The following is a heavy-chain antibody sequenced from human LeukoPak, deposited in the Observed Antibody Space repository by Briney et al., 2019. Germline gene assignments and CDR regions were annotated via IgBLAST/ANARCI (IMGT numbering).Heavy chain of an antibody. CDR1: GGSISSGDYY. J-gene: IGHJ6*02. V-gene: IGHV4-30-4*01. CDR3: ARDPYYYDSSGYYPYYYGMDV. CDR2: IYYSGST. D-gene: IGHD3-22*01. Sequence: TSETLSPTCTVSGGSISSGDYYWSWIRQPPGKGLEWIGYIYYSGSTYYNPSLKSRVTISVDTSKNQFSLKLSSVTAADTAVYYCARDPYYYDSSGYYPYYYGMDVWGQGTTVTVSS.